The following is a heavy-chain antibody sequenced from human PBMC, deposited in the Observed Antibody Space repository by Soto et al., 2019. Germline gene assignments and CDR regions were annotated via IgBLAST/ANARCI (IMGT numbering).Heavy chain of an antibody. J-gene: IGHJ6*03. CDR1: GFTFSSYS. CDR2: ISSSSSYI. V-gene: IGHV3-21*01. CDR3: ARVTVVVVPAEYYYYYYMDV. D-gene: IGHD2-2*01. Sequence: EVQLVESGGGLVKPGGSLRLSCAASGFTFSSYSMNWVRQAPGKGLEWVSSISSSSSYIYYADSVKGRFTISRDNAKNSVYLQMNSLRSEDTAVYYCARVTVVVVPAEYYYYYYMDVWGKGTTVTVSS.